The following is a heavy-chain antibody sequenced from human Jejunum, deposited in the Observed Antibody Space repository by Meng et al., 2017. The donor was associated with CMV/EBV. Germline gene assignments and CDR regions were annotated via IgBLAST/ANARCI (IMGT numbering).Heavy chain of an antibody. J-gene: IGHJ6*02. CDR1: AFTFSSYD. CDR3: SRVHPYYFGMDV. Sequence: AASAFTFSSYDMHWVRQATGKGLEWVSTIGVAGDTYYVGSVKGRFTISRETAKNSLYLQMNSLRAGDTAVYYCSRVHPYYFGMDVWGQGTTVTVSS. CDR2: IGVAGDT. V-gene: IGHV3-13*01.